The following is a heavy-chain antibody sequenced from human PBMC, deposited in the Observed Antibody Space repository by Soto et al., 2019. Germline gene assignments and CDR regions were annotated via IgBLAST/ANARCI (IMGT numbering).Heavy chain of an antibody. J-gene: IGHJ2*01. CDR3: AKFEGHPLEYWYLDF. D-gene: IGHD1-1*01. CDR1: GFTFGAYA. V-gene: IGHV3-23*01. Sequence: GGSLRLSCAASGFTFGAYAVGWVRQAPGKGLEWVSTIHGGGGATHYADSVKGRFTISRDDSKNTLYAQMNSLRAEDTAVYYCAKFEGHPLEYWYLDFWGRGTLVTVSS. CDR2: IHGGGGAT.